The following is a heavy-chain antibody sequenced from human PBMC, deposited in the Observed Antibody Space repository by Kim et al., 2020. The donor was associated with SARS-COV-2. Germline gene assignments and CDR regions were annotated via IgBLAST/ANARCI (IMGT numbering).Heavy chain of an antibody. D-gene: IGHD2-15*01. Sequence: GGSLRLSCAASGFTFSSYGMHWVRQAPGKVLEWVAVISYDGSNKYYADSVKGRFTISRDNSKNTLYLQMNSLRAEDTAVYYCAKSAGSHCSGGSCYSGDFAYWGQGTLVTVSS. V-gene: IGHV3-30*18. CDR3: AKSAGSHCSGGSCYSGDFAY. CDR2: ISYDGSNK. CDR1: GFTFSSYG. J-gene: IGHJ4*02.